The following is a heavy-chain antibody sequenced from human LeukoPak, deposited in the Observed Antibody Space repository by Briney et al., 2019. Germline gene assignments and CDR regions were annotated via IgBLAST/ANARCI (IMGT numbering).Heavy chain of an antibody. CDR2: IYYSGST. Sequence: PSETLSLTCTVSGGSISSSSYYWGWIRQPPGKGLEWIGSIYYSGSTYYNPSLKSRATISVDTSKNQFSLKLSSVTAADTAVYYCARRPTSRQYDSSGYYSGYYYMDVWGKGTTVTVSS. J-gene: IGHJ6*03. D-gene: IGHD3-22*01. CDR1: GGSISSSSYY. CDR3: ARRPTSRQYDSSGYYSGYYYMDV. V-gene: IGHV4-39*01.